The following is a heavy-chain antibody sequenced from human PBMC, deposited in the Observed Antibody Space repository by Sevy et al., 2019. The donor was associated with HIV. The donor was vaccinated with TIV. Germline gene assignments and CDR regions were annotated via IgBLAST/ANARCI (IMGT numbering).Heavy chain of an antibody. CDR2: IRYDGSNE. CDR1: GFTFSNHA. J-gene: IGHJ3*02. V-gene: IGHV3-30*02. Sequence: GGSLRLSCAASGFTFSNHAMHWVRQAPGKGLEWVAFIRYDGSNEYYADSVKGRFTISRDNSKNTLYLQMNSLRPEDTAVYYCAKDRKVLLVVYAIPFDXFDIWGQGTMVTVSS. CDR3: AKDRKVLLVVYAIPFDXFDI. D-gene: IGHD2-8*02.